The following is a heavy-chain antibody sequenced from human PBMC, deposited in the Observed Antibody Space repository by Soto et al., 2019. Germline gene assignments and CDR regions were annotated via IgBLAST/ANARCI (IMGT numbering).Heavy chain of an antibody. D-gene: IGHD3-3*01. V-gene: IGHV1-18*04. J-gene: IGHJ4*02. CDR1: GYTFTSYC. CDR2: ISAYNGNT. Sequence: ASVKVSCKASGYTFTSYCISWVRQAPGQGLEWMGWISAYNGNTNYAQKLQGRVTMTTDTSTSTAYMELRSLRSDDTAVYYCARGRLRFLEWLSSPDYWGQGTLVTVSS. CDR3: ARGRLRFLEWLSSPDY.